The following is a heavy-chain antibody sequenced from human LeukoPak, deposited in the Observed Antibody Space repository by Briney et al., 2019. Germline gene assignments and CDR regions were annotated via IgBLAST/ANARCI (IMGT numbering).Heavy chain of an antibody. D-gene: IGHD6-19*01. CDR3: TRGSSGWWLGRGYFDY. CDR2: IRSKAYGGTT. Sequence: PGGSLRLSCTASGFTFGDYAMSWFRQAPGKGLEWVGFIRSKAYGGTTEYAASVKGRFTISRDDSKSIAYLQMNSLKTEDTAVYYCTRGSSGWWLGRGYFDYWGQGTLVTVSS. J-gene: IGHJ4*02. V-gene: IGHV3-49*03. CDR1: GFTFGDYA.